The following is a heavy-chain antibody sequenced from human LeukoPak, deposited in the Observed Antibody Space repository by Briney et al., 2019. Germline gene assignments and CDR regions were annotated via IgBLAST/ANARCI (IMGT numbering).Heavy chain of an antibody. Sequence: GGSLRLSCAASGFTFSSTWMSWVRQAPGKGLEWVANINQDGREKYYVDSVRGRFTISRDNARNSLYLQMDSLRAEDTAVYYCVRDFYGSGPDLDYWGQGTLVTVSS. CDR3: VRDFYGSGPDLDY. CDR1: GFTFSSTW. CDR2: INQDGREK. V-gene: IGHV3-7*01. D-gene: IGHD6-19*01. J-gene: IGHJ4*02.